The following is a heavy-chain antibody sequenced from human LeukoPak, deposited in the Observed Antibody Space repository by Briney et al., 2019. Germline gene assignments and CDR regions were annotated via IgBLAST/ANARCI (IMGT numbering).Heavy chain of an antibody. J-gene: IGHJ2*01. V-gene: IGHV4-30-2*01. CDR1: GFTLSDYY. Sequence: LRLSCVVSGFTLSDYYMSWIRQAPGKGLEWIGYFYHGGSTSYNPSLRSRVTISVDRSKNQFSLKLTSVTAADTAVYYCARSAFAEGYFDLWGRGTLVTASS. CDR3: ARSAFAEGYFDL. CDR2: FYHGGST.